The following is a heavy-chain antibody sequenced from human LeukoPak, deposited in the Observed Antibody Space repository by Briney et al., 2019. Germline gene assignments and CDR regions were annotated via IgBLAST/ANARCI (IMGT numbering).Heavy chain of an antibody. CDR1: GFTFDDYT. D-gene: IGHD4-17*01. V-gene: IGHV3-43*01. CDR2: ISWDGGST. J-gene: IGHJ4*02. CDR3: AKDSYGDYEGGEHYFDY. Sequence: GGSLRLSCAASGFTFDDYTMHWVRQAPGKGLEWVSLISWDGGSTYYADSVKGRFTISRDNSKNSLYLQMNSLRTEDTALYYCAKDSYGDYEGGEHYFDYWGQGTLVTVSS.